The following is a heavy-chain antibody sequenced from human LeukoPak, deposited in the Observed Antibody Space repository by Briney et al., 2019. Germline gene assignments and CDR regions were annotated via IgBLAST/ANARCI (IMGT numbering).Heavy chain of an antibody. CDR3: ARVRSSYYYESSGYYHYDAFDI. J-gene: IGHJ3*02. CDR2: IDSSSGTI. Sequence: PGGSLGLSCAASAFSFSPYSMNWLRQAPGKGLEWVSYIDSSSGTIYYADSVRGRFTISGDNAKNSLYLQMNSLRAEDTAVYYCARVRSSYYYESSGYYHYDAFDIWGQGTMVTVSS. D-gene: IGHD3-22*01. CDR1: AFSFSPYS. V-gene: IGHV3-48*01.